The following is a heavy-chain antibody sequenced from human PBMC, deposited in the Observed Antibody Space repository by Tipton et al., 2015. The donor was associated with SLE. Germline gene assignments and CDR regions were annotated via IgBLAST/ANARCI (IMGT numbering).Heavy chain of an antibody. CDR1: GGSISTSNFY. Sequence: TLSLTCTVSGGSISTSNFYWGWIRQAPGKGLEWIGSIFYSGGTYYSPSLKSRVTISVDTSKNQFSLKLSSVTAADTAVYYCARHRVGATYYFDYWGQGTLVTVSS. CDR3: ARHRVGATYYFDY. CDR2: IFYSGGT. V-gene: IGHV4-39*01. D-gene: IGHD1-26*01. J-gene: IGHJ4*02.